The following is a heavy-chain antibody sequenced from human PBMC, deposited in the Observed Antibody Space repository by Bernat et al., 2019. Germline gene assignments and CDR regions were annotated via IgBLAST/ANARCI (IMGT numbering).Heavy chain of an antibody. CDR3: ARGGVTFGGVIAQ. CDR2: INSDGSYT. CDR1: GFTFNTLW. D-gene: IGHD3-16*02. J-gene: IGHJ4*02. Sequence: EVQLVESGGGLVQPGGSLRLSCAASGFTFNTLWMYWVRQAPGKGLVWVSRINSDGSYTTYADSVKGRFTISRDNAKNTLYLQMNSLRDEDTAVYYCARGGVTFGGVIAQWGQGTLVTVSS. V-gene: IGHV3-74*01.